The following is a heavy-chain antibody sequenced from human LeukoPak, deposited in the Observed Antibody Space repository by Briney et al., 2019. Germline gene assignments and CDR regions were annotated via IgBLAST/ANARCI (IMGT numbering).Heavy chain of an antibody. CDR2: TYYRSKWYN. J-gene: IGHJ5*02. CDR3: ARHSNWNGGVDWFDP. D-gene: IGHD1-20*01. CDR1: GDSVSSNSAA. V-gene: IGHV6-1*01. Sequence: SQTLSLTCAISGDSVSSNSAAWNWIRQSPSRGLEWLGRTYYRSKWYNDYAVSVKSRITINPDTSKNQFSLKLNSVTAADTAVYYCARHSNWNGGVDWFDPWGQGTQVTVSS.